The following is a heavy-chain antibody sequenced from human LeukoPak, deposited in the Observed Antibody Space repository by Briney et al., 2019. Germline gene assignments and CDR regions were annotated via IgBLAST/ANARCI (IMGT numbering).Heavy chain of an antibody. CDR2: IRCDGSNK. V-gene: IGHV3-30*02. J-gene: IGHJ6*03. CDR1: GFTFSSYG. Sequence: AGGSLRLSCAASGFTFSSYGMHWVRQAPGKGLEWVAFIRCDGSNKYYADSVKGRFTISRDNSKNTLYLQMNSLRAEDTAVYYCAKELTYHYMDVWGKGTTVTVSS. CDR3: AKELTYHYMDV.